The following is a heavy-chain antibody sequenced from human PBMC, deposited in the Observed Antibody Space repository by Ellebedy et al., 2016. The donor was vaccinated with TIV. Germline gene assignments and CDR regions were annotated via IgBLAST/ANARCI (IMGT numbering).Heavy chain of an antibody. J-gene: IGHJ4*02. CDR2: ISVHNGNT. CDR3: ARDRGELDFDY. Sequence: ASVKVSXKVSSYTFDDYGISWVRQAPGQGLEWMGWISVHNGNTDYAQKLQGRITMTTDTTTSTAYMELRSLRSDDTAVYYCARDRGELDFDYWGQGTLVTVSS. CDR1: SYTFDDYG. D-gene: IGHD3-10*01. V-gene: IGHV1-18*01.